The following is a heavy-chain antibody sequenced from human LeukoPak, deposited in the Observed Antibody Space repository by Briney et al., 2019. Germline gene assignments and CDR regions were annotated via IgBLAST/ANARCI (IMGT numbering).Heavy chain of an antibody. J-gene: IGHJ4*02. CDR2: ISRSGDSI. D-gene: IGHD3-22*01. V-gene: IGHV3-11*04. CDR1: GFTFSNYY. CDR3: ARDYYDSSGYYIVSR. Sequence: GGSLRLSCAASGFTFSNYYMGWIRQAPGKGLEWVSYISRSGDSIHYADSVKGRFTISRDNAKNSLFLEMNSLRAEDTAVYYCARDYYDSSGYYIVSRWGQGTLVTVSS.